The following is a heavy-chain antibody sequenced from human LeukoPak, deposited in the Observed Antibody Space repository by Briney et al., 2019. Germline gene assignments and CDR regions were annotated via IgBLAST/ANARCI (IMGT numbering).Heavy chain of an antibody. V-gene: IGHV3-30*18. CDR1: GFTFSSYG. CDR3: AKSATKYSGYDEYYFDY. Sequence: PGRSLRLSCAASGFTFSSYGMHWVRQAPGKGLEWVAVISYDGSNKYYADSVKGRFTISRDNSKNTLYPQMNSLRAEDTAVYYCAKSATKYSGYDEYYFDYWGQGTLVTVSS. D-gene: IGHD5-12*01. CDR2: ISYDGSNK. J-gene: IGHJ4*02.